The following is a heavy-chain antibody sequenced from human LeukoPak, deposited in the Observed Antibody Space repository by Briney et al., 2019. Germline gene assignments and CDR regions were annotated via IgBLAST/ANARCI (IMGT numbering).Heavy chain of an antibody. V-gene: IGHV3-23*01. Sequence: GGSLRLSCAASGFTFSTCAMSWVRQAPGKGLEWVSTISGGGRSTDYADSVKGRFTISRDNAKNSLYLQMNSLRAEDTAVYYCARDHVAMGSNYYYYGMDVWGQGTTVTVSS. D-gene: IGHD5-12*01. CDR2: ISGGGRST. CDR3: ARDHVAMGSNYYYYGMDV. CDR1: GFTFSTCA. J-gene: IGHJ6*02.